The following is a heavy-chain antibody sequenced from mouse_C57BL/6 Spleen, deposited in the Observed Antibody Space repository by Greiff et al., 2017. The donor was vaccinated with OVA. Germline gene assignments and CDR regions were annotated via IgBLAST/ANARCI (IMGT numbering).Heavy chain of an antibody. CDR3: AREGDVELYFDY. J-gene: IGHJ2*01. CDR2: ISSGGSYT. CDR1: GFTFSSYG. Sequence: EVKLQESGGDLVKPGGSLKLSCAASGFTFSSYGMSWVRQTPDKRLEWVATISSGGSYTYYPDSVKGRFTISRDNAKNTLYLQMSSLKSEDTAMYYCAREGDVELYFDYWGQGTTLTVSS. D-gene: IGHD3-3*01. V-gene: IGHV5-6*01.